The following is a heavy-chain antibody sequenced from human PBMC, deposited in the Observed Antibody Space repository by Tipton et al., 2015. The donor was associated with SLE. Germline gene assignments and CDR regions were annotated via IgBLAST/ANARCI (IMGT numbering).Heavy chain of an antibody. D-gene: IGHD6-13*01. CDR1: GGSISSGGYY. Sequence: TLSLTCTVSGGSISSGGYYWSWIRQHPGKGLEWIGYIYYSGSTYYNPSLKSRVTISVDTSKNQFSLKLSSVTAADTAAYYCARGGSSWPDAFDIWGQGTMVTVSS. V-gene: IGHV4-31*03. J-gene: IGHJ3*02. CDR2: IYYSGST. CDR3: ARGGSSWPDAFDI.